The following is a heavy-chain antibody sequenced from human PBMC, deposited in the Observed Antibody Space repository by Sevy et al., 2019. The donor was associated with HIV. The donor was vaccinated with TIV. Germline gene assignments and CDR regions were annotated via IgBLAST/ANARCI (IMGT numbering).Heavy chain of an antibody. J-gene: IGHJ4*02. CDR3: ARGPPDGSYDYFDY. V-gene: IGHV3-21*06. D-gene: IGHD1-26*01. CDR2: ISGSSNYI. Sequence: GGSLRLSCAASAFTFSSYNMNWVRQAPGKGLEWVSCISGSSNYIYSAESLKGRFIISRDNAKNTLYLQMNSLRADDTAVYYCARGPPDGSYDYFDYWGQRTLVTVSS. CDR1: AFTFSSYN.